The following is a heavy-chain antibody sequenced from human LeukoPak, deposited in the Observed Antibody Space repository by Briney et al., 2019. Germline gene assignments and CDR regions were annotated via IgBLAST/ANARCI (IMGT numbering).Heavy chain of an antibody. CDR1: GFSFSDYT. Sequence: GGSLRLSCAASGFSFSDYTMHWVRQAPGKGLEWVAFISNDGNNKYSADAVKGRFTISRDNSKNTLFLEMSNLRPEDTAVYYCARPGHGNYGPVGYWGQGTLVTVSS. J-gene: IGHJ4*02. CDR3: ARPGHGNYGPVGY. D-gene: IGHD3-22*01. CDR2: ISNDGNNK. V-gene: IGHV3-30*04.